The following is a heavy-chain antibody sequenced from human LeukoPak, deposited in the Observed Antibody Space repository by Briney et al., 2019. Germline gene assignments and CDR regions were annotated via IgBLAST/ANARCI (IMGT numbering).Heavy chain of an antibody. D-gene: IGHD2-21*01. V-gene: IGHV1-69*13. CDR2: IIPIFGTA. Sequence: SVKVSCKASGGTFSSYAISWVRQAPGQGLEWMGGIIPIFGTANYAQKFQGRVTIPAAESTSKAYMELSSLRSEDTAVYYCARGVTYCGGDCYGYWGQGTLVTVSS. J-gene: IGHJ4*02. CDR3: ARGVTYCGGDCYGY. CDR1: GGTFSSYA.